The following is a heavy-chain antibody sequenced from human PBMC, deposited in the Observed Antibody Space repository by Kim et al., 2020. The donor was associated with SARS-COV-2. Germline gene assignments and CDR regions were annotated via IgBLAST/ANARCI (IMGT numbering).Heavy chain of an antibody. D-gene: IGHD3-3*01. J-gene: IGHJ4*02. CDR1: GDSVSSNSAA. V-gene: IGHV6-1*01. CDR3: ARDRGLSITIFGAPYYFDY. CDR2: TYYRSKWYN. Sequence: SQTLSLTCAISGDSVSSNSAAWNWIRQSPSRGLEWLGGTYYRSKWYNDYAVSVKSRITINPDTSKNQFSLQLNSVTPEDTAVYYCARDRGLSITIFGAPYYFDYWGQGTLVTVSS.